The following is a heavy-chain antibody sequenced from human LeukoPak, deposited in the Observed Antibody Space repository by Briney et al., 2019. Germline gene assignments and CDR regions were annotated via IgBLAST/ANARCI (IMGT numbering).Heavy chain of an antibody. Sequence: GGSLRLSCAASGFTFSSYAMHWVRQAPGKGLEWVAVISYDGSNKYYADSVKGRFTISRDNSKNTLYLQMNSLRAEDTAVYYCARDKSSGNYYYYYYMDVWGKGTTVTVSS. CDR1: GFTFSSYA. V-gene: IGHV3-30*04. CDR2: ISYDGSNK. J-gene: IGHJ6*03. D-gene: IGHD3-10*01. CDR3: ARDKSSGNYYYYYYMDV.